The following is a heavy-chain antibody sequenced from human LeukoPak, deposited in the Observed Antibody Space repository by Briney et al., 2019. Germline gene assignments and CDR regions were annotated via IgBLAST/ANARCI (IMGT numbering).Heavy chain of an antibody. CDR3: ARGGVDHYGSGTYYLMYYFDH. V-gene: IGHV3-23*01. CDR1: GFTFSNYG. D-gene: IGHD3-10*01. Sequence: GGSLRLSCAASGFTFSNYGMSWVRQAPGKGLEWVSASSGSHGTTYYADSVKGRFTVSRDDPHNTLYLQMNSVRAEDTAVYFCARGGVDHYGSGTYYLMYYFDHWGQGALVTVSS. CDR2: SSGSHGTT. J-gene: IGHJ4*02.